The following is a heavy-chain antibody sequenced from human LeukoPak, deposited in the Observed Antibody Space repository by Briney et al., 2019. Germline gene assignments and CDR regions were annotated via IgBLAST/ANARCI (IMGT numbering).Heavy chain of an antibody. CDR1: GGSISSGGYY. CDR3: ARDRPVLTYYYYGMDV. D-gene: IGHD1-14*01. Sequence: PSQTLSLTCTVSGGSISSGGYYWSWIRQHPGTGLEWIGYIYYSGSTYYNPSLKSRVTISVDTSKNQFSLKLSSVTAADTAVYYCARDRPVLTYYYYGMDVWGQGTTVTVSS. CDR2: IYYSGST. V-gene: IGHV4-31*03. J-gene: IGHJ6*02.